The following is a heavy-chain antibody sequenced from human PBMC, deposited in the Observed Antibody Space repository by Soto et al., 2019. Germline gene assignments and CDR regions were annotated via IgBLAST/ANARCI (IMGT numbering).Heavy chain of an antibody. CDR3: ARDRDELVGIFPYYYGMDV. V-gene: IGHV3-48*03. Sequence: VGSLRLSCAASGFTFSSYEMNWVRQAPGKGLEWVSYISSSGRTTYYADSVKGRFTISRDNAKNSLSLQMNSLRADDTAVYYCARDRDELVGIFPYYYGMDVWGQGTAVTVSS. CDR1: GFTFSSYE. J-gene: IGHJ6*02. CDR2: ISSSGRTT. D-gene: IGHD2-21*01.